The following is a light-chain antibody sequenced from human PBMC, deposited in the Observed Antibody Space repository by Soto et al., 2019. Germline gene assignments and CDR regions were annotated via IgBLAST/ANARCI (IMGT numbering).Light chain of an antibody. CDR2: AAS. V-gene: IGKV1-9*01. Sequence: DIQLTQSPSFLSPSVGDRVTITCRASQGISSSLAWYQQKPGKAPNLLIYAASTLQSGVPSRFSGSGSGTEFTLTISSLQPEDFATYYCQQLSSSPFTFGPGTKVDIK. J-gene: IGKJ3*01. CDR1: QGISSS. CDR3: QQLSSSPFT.